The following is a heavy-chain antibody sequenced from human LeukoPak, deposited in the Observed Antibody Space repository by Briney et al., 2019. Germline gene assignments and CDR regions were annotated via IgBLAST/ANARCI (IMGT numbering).Heavy chain of an antibody. D-gene: IGHD3-10*01. V-gene: IGHV1-46*01. CDR2: INPSGGST. Sequence: ASVKVSCKASGYTFTSYYTHWVRQAPGQGLEWMGIINPSGGSTSYAQKFQGRVTMTRDTSTSTVYMELSSLRSEDTAVYYCARERITRDWFDPWGQGTLVTVSS. CDR1: GYTFTSYY. CDR3: ARERITRDWFDP. J-gene: IGHJ5*02.